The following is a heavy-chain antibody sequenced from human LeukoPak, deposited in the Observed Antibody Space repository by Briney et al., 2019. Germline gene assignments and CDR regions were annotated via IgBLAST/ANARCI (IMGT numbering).Heavy chain of an antibody. CDR3: ARAPLGFGELSDYYGMDV. D-gene: IGHD3-10*01. V-gene: IGHV3-13*04. Sequence: GGSLRLSCVASGFTFSRFDMHWVRQATGKGLEWVSVIGTVGDTYYPASVKGRFTISRENAKNSLYLQMNSLKAGDTAVYYCARAPLGFGELSDYYGMDVWGQGTTVTVSS. CDR1: GFTFSRFD. J-gene: IGHJ6*02. CDR2: IGTVGDT.